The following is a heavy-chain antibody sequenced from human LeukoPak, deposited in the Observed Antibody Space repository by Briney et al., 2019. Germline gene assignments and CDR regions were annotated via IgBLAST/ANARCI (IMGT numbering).Heavy chain of an antibody. D-gene: IGHD2-15*01. CDR2: ISSDGVYT. Sequence: GGSLRLSCLASGFTFNLYSMHWVRQAPGKGLESVSVISSDGVYTYYAYSVKGRFTISRDNSKNTVYLQMSSLGADDTAVYYCAKVLDYCDGGTCYNSGMDSWGQGTLVTVSS. CDR3: AKVLDYCDGGTCYNSGMDS. CDR1: GFTFNLYS. J-gene: IGHJ4*02. V-gene: IGHV3-64D*08.